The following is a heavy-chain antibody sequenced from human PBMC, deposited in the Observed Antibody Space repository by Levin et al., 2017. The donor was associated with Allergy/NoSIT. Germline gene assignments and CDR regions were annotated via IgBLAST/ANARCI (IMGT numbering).Heavy chain of an antibody. V-gene: IGHV3-48*01. CDR2: VRSSGSST. CDR1: GFIFSEYS. Sequence: SGGSLRLSCVGSGFIFSEYSINWVRQAPGKGLEWVSYVRSSGSSTLYADSVKGRFIISRDDAKNSVYLQMNSLRAEDKAVYYCAKKMDVWGKGTTVTVS. J-gene: IGHJ6*03. CDR3: AKKMDV.